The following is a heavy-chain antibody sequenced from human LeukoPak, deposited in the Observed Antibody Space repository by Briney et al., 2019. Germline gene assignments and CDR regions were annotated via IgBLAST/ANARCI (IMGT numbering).Heavy chain of an antibody. Sequence: GRSLTLLCAADGVTFGRYAIHWVRQDPGKGLEWVAVISLDGSNKYYADCVKGRFTSSRDNSKNTLYLQMNSLRAEDTAVYDWARDLSGSYSLDYWGQGTLVTVSS. CDR3: ARDLSGSYSLDY. J-gene: IGHJ4*02. V-gene: IGHV3-30-3*01. CDR1: GVTFGRYA. D-gene: IGHD1-26*01. CDR2: ISLDGSNK.